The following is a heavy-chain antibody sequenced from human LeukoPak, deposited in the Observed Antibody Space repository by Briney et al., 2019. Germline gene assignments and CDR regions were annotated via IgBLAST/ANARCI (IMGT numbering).Heavy chain of an antibody. V-gene: IGHV3-30*02. J-gene: IGHJ4*02. CDR2: MQFDENNE. CDR3: AKKMPGNGDRLDY. Sequence: PGGSLRLSCAASGFPFSKYGLHWVRQAPGRGRAWVAYMQFDENNEQYGDSAKGRFTISRDNSKNTLYLQMDSLKEEDTAVYYCAKKMPGNGDRLDYWGQGTLLTVSS. D-gene: IGHD2-8*01. CDR1: GFPFSKYG.